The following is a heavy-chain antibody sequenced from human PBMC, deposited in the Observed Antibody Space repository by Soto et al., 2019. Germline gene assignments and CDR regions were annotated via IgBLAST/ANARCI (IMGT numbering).Heavy chain of an antibody. Sequence: GGSLRLSCAASGFTFSSYSMNWVRQAPGKGLEWVSYISSSSSTIYYADSVKGRFTISRDNAKNSLYLQMNSLRAEDTAVYYCARQPGVQVPAAMVYFDYWGQGTLVTVSS. J-gene: IGHJ4*02. CDR1: GFTFSSYS. V-gene: IGHV3-48*01. CDR3: ARQPGVQVPAAMVYFDY. CDR2: ISSSSSTI. D-gene: IGHD2-2*01.